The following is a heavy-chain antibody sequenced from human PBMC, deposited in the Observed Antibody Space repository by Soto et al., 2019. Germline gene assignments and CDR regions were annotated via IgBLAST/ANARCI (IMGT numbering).Heavy chain of an antibody. CDR3: ARSYSTSWGPVDY. J-gene: IGHJ4*02. Sequence: QVQLAQSGAEVKKPGASVKVSCKASGNTFTSYYMHWVRQAPGQGLEWMGIINPTGGSTSYGQKFPGRVTMTKDTSTRTVYMELSSLRSDDTAVYYCARSYSTSWGPVDYWGQATLVTVSS. CDR1: GNTFTSYY. CDR2: INPTGGST. V-gene: IGHV1-46*01. D-gene: IGHD6-13*01.